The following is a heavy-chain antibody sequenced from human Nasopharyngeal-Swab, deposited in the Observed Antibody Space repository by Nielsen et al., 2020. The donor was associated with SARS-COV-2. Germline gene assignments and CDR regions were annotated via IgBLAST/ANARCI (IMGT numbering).Heavy chain of an antibody. CDR2: ISSSCSYI. CDR3: ASIGFLERVSHAFDI. J-gene: IGHJ3*02. V-gene: IGHV3-21*01. Sequence: GESLKISCAASGFTFSSYSMNWVRQAPGKGLELVSSISSSCSYIYYADSVKGRFTFSRDNAKNSLYLQMNSLRAEDTAVYYCASIGFLERVSHAFDIWGQGTMVTVSS. CDR1: GFTFSSYS. D-gene: IGHD3-3*02.